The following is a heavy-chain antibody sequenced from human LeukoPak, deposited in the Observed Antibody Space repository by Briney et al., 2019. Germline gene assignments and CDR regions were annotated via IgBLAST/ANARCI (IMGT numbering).Heavy chain of an antibody. CDR1: GYTLTELS. V-gene: IGHV1-24*01. CDR2: FDPEDGET. D-gene: IGHD1-26*01. J-gene: IGHJ1*01. Sequence: ASVKVSCKVSGYTLTELSMHWVRQAPGKGLEWMGGFDPEDGETIYAQKFQGRVTMTEDTSTDTAYMELSSLRSEDTAVYYCATDRPPGSGSYFRVDFQHWGQGTLVTVSS. CDR3: ATDRPPGSGSYFRVDFQH.